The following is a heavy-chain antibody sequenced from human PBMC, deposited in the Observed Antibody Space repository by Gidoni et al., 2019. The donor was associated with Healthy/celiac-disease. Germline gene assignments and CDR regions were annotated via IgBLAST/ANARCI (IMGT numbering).Heavy chain of an antibody. CDR3: ARGTTYLQWLVSHYHAFDI. Sequence: QVQLQQWGAGLLKPSETLSLTCAVYGGSFSGYYWSWIRQPPGKGLEWIGEINHSGSTNYNPSLKSRVTISVDTSKNQFSLKLSSVTAADTAVYYCARGTTYLQWLVSHYHAFDIWGQGQWSPSLQ. J-gene: IGHJ3*02. CDR2: INHSGST. V-gene: IGHV4-34*01. D-gene: IGHD6-19*01. CDR1: GGSFSGYY.